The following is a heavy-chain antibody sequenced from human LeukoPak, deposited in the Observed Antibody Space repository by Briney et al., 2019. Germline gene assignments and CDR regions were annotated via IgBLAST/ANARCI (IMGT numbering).Heavy chain of an antibody. J-gene: IGHJ4*02. CDR1: GGFFSGYY. D-gene: IGHD5-24*01. CDR2: INHSGST. Sequence: PSETLSLTCAVYGGFFSGYYWSWIRQPPGKGLEWIGEINHSGSTNYNPSLKSRVTISVDTSKNQFSLKLSSVTAADTAVYYCARAEDGYNGDWGQGTLVTVSS. CDR3: ARAEDGYNGD. V-gene: IGHV4-34*01.